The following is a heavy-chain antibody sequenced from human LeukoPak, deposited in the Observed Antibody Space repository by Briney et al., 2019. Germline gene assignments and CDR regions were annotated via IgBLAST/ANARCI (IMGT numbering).Heavy chain of an antibody. V-gene: IGHV4-38-2*02. J-gene: IGHJ6*02. CDR1: GYSISSGYY. CDR2: IYHSGST. D-gene: IGHD2-21*01. CDR3: ARAGIVVVPDYYYGMDV. Sequence: SETLSLTCTVSGYSISSGYYWGWIRQPPGKGLEWIESIYHSGSTYYNPSLKSRVTISVDTSKNQFSLKLSSVTAADTAVYYCARAGIVVVPDYYYGMDVWGQGTTVTVSS.